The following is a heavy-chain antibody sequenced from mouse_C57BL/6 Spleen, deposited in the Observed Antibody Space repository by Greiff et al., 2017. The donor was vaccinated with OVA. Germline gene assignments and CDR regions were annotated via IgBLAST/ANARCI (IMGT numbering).Heavy chain of an antibody. J-gene: IGHJ4*01. CDR1: GYTFTSYV. D-gene: IGHD1-1*01. Sequence: VQLQQSGPELVKPGASVKMSCKASGYTFTSYVMHWVKQKPGQGLEWIGYIYPYNDGTKYNEKFKGKATLTSDKSSSTAYMELSSLTSEDSAVYYCARELMTTVVHYYAMDYWGQGTSVTVSS. CDR2: IYPYNDGT. V-gene: IGHV1-14*01. CDR3: ARELMTTVVHYYAMDY.